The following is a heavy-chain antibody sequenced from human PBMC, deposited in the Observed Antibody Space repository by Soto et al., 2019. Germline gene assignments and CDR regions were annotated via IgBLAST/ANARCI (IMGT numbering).Heavy chain of an antibody. J-gene: IGHJ3*02. CDR2: ISAYNGNT. V-gene: IGHV1-18*01. CDR3: ARPVTSPDHLDI. Sequence: QVQLVQSGAEVKKPGASVKVSCKSSGYIFSDYGITWVRQAPGQGLGWMGWISAYNGNTDYAQKFQDRLTLATDTSTSTAYMELRSLRSDDTALYYCARPVTSPDHLDIWGQGTMVTVSS. CDR1: GYIFSDYG. D-gene: IGHD4-4*01.